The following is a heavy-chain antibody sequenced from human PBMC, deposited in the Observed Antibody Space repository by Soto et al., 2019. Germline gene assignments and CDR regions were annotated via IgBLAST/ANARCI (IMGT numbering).Heavy chain of an antibody. J-gene: IGHJ3*02. D-gene: IGHD1-20*01. CDR3: ARVANWNDDSCAFDI. Sequence: EVQLVESGGGLVKPGGSLRLSCAASGFTFSSYSMNWVRQAPGKGLEWVSSISSSSSYIYYADSVKGRFTISRDNAKNSLYLQMNSLRAEDTAVYYCARVANWNDDSCAFDIWGQGTMVTVSS. CDR2: ISSSSSYI. V-gene: IGHV3-21*01. CDR1: GFTFSSYS.